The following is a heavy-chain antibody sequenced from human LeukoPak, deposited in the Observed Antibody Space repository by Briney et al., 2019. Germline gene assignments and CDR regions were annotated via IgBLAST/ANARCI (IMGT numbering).Heavy chain of an antibody. CDR1: GYSISSGYY. J-gene: IGHJ4*02. D-gene: IGHD1-26*01. V-gene: IGHV4-38-2*01. CDR3: ARASYSGCYTWDY. CDR2: IYHSGST. Sequence: SETLSLTYAVSGYSISSGYYWGWIREPPGKGLEWIGSIYHSGSTYYNPSLKSRVTISVDTSKNQFSLKLSSVTAADTAVYYCARASYSGCYTWDYWGQGTLVTVSS.